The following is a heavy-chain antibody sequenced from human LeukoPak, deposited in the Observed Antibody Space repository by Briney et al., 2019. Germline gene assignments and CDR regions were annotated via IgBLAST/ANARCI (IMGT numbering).Heavy chain of an antibody. D-gene: IGHD5-18*01. CDR3: ARAYGGYSYGSDH. V-gene: IGHV1-18*01. Sequence: ASVKVSCKASGYTLTCYGISWVRQAPGQGLEWMGWSSFYNGNTNYAQKFQGRVTMTTDTSTSTAYMELRSLTSDDTAVYYCARAYGGYSYGSDHWGQGTLVIVSS. CDR2: SSFYNGNT. CDR1: GYTLTCYG. J-gene: IGHJ4*02.